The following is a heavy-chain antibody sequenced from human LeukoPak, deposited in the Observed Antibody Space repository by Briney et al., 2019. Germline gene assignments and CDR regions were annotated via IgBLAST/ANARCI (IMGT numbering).Heavy chain of an antibody. CDR1: GFTFSSYE. D-gene: IGHD2-15*01. Sequence: PGGSLRLSCAASGFTFSSYEMNWVRQAPGKGLEWVSYISSSGSTIYYADSVKGRFTISRDNAKNSLYLQMNSLRAEDTAVYYCARDLRYCSGGSCYYYYMDVWGKGTTVTISS. CDR3: ARDLRYCSGGSCYYYYMDV. J-gene: IGHJ6*03. V-gene: IGHV3-48*03. CDR2: ISSSGSTI.